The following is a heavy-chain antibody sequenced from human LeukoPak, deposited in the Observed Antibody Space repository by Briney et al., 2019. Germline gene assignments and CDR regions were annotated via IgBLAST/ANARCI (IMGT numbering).Heavy chain of an antibody. J-gene: IGHJ4*02. Sequence: ASVKVSCKASGYTFTGYYMHWVRQAPGQGLEWMGWINPNCGGTNYAQKFQGRVTMTRDTSISTAYIELSRLRSDDTAVYYCASTRGIEMATILSFDYWGQGTLVTVSS. CDR3: ASTRGIEMATILSFDY. D-gene: IGHD5-24*01. V-gene: IGHV1-2*02. CDR1: GYTFTGYY. CDR2: INPNCGGT.